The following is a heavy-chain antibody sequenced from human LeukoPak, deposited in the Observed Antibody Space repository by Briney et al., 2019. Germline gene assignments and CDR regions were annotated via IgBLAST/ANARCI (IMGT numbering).Heavy chain of an antibody. Sequence: ETLSLTCTVSGGSISTSNYYWGWIRQPPGKGLEWIGNIFYSGSTYYSPSLRSRVTISLDTSKNQFSLKLSSVTAADTAVYYCARDRYYYDSSGYLFDYWGQGTLVTVSS. V-gene: IGHV4-39*07. CDR1: GGSISTSNYY. J-gene: IGHJ4*02. D-gene: IGHD3-22*01. CDR3: ARDRYYYDSSGYLFDY. CDR2: IFYSGST.